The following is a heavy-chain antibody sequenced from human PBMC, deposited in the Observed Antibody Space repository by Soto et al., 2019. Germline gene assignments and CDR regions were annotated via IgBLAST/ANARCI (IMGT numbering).Heavy chain of an antibody. V-gene: IGHV3-7*03. CDR3: VRGGYGETYHYVMDV. D-gene: IGHD4-17*01. CDR1: GFTFSPFW. CDR2: INQDGSEK. Sequence: EVQVVESGGGLVQPGGSLRLSCGPSGFTFSPFWMNWVRQAPGTGLEWVANINQDGSEKYYLDSVKGRVTISRDNAKNALYLQRNGLRAEDTAVYYCVRGGYGETYHYVMDVWGQGTTVTASS. J-gene: IGHJ6*02.